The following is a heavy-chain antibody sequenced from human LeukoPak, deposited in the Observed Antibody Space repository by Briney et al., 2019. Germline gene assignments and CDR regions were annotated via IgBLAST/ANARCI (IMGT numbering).Heavy chain of an antibody. CDR3: ARVAAAGIYYYYYMDV. V-gene: IGHV3-7*01. Sequence: GGSLRLSCAASGFTFSSYGMSWVRQAPGKGLEWVANIKQDGSEKYYVDSMKGRFTISRDNAKNSLYLQMNSLRAEDTAVYYCARVAAAGIYYYYYMDVWGKGTTVTVSS. CDR1: GFTFSSYG. CDR2: IKQDGSEK. D-gene: IGHD6-13*01. J-gene: IGHJ6*03.